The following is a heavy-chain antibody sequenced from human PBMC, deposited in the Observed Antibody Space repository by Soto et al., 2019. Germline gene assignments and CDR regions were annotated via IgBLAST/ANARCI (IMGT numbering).Heavy chain of an antibody. J-gene: IGHJ2*01. CDR3: ARPAFGDYWYFDL. D-gene: IGHD4-17*01. V-gene: IGHV1-69*08. CDR1: GGTFSSHT. CDR2: IIPALGTA. Sequence: QDQLVQSGAAVNKPGSSVKVSCKASGGTFSSHTFSWVRQAPGKGLEWMGSIIPALGTATYAQKFQGRVTITADESATTIYMEPNSLRSEDTAVYYCARPAFGDYWYFDLWGRGTLVTVS.